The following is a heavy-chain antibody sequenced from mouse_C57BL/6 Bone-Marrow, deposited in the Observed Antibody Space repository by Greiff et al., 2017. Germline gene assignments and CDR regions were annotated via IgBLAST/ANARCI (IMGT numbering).Heavy chain of an antibody. CDR1: GYTFTSYW. Sequence: QVQLQQPGAELVMPGASVKLSCKASGYTFTSYWMHWVKQRPGQGLEWIGEIDPSDSYTNYNQKFKGKSTLTVDKSSSTAYMQLSILTSEDSAVYYCARRWLWGFAYWGQGTLVTVSA. CDR2: IDPSDSYT. J-gene: IGHJ3*01. D-gene: IGHD1-1*02. V-gene: IGHV1-69*01. CDR3: ARRWLWGFAY.